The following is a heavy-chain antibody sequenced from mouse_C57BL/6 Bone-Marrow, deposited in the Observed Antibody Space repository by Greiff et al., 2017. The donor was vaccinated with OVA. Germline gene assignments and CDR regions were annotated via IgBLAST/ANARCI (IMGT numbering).Heavy chain of an antibody. D-gene: IGHD1-1*01. CDR2: INYDGSST. V-gene: IGHV5-16*01. CDR1: GFTFSDYY. J-gene: IGHJ4*01. CDR3: ARVSSYGSSPYYAKDY. Sequence: EVQRVESEGGLVQPGSSMKLSCTASGFTFSDYYMAWVRQVPEKGLEWVANINYDGSSTYYLDSLKSRFIISRDNAKNILYLQMSSLKSEDTATYYCARVSSYGSSPYYAKDYWGQGTSVTVSS.